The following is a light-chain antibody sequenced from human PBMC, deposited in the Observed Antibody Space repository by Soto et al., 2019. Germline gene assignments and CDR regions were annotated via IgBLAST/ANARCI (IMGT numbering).Light chain of an antibody. CDR1: SSNIGSNT. CDR2: SNN. J-gene: IGLJ2*01. Sequence: QAVVTQPPSASGTPGQWVTISCSGSSSNIGSNTVNWYQQLPGTAPKLLISSNNQRPSGVPDRFSGSKSGTSASLVISGLQSEDEADYYCAAWDDSLNGVVFGGGTKLTVL. CDR3: AAWDDSLNGVV. V-gene: IGLV1-44*01.